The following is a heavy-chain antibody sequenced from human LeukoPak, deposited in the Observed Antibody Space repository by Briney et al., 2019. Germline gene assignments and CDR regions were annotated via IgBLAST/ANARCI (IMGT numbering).Heavy chain of an antibody. D-gene: IGHD5-12*01. CDR3: ARRRIVATIDY. Sequence: SETLSLTCAVSGGSISSSNYYWGWIRQPPGKGLEWIGSIYYSGSTYYNPSLKSRVTISVDTSKNQISLKLSSVTAADTAVYYCARRRIVATIDYWGQGTLVTVSS. CDR2: IYYSGST. V-gene: IGHV4-39*01. J-gene: IGHJ4*02. CDR1: GGSISSSNYY.